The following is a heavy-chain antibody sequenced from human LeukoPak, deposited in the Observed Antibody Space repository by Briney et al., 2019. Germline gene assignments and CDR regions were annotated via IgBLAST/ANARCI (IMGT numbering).Heavy chain of an antibody. J-gene: IGHJ6*04. D-gene: IGHD3-10*02. CDR2: ISSSGSTI. CDR1: GFTFSSYE. V-gene: IGHV3-48*03. CDR3: AELGITMIGGV. Sequence: GGSLRLSCAASGFTFSSYEVNWVRQAPGKGLEWVSYISSSGSTIYYADSVKGRFTISRDNAKNSLYLQMSSLRAEDTAVYYCAELGITMIGGVWGKGTTVTISS.